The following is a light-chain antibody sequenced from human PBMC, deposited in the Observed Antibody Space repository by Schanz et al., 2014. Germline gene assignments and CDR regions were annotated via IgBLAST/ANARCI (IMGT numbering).Light chain of an antibody. J-gene: IGKJ1*01. V-gene: IGKV3-20*01. CDR3: QQYNNWPPWT. Sequence: EIVLTQSPGTLSLSPGERATLSCRSLPLFLLLSLSFYQQKPGQAPRLLIYGASSRATGIPDRFSGSGSGTEFTLTISSLQSDDFAVYYCQQYNNWPPWTFGQGTKVEIK. CDR1: PLFLLLS. CDR2: GAS.